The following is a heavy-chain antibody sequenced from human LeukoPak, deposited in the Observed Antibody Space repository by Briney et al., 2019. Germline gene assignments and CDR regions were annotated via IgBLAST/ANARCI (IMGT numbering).Heavy chain of an antibody. CDR2: MNPNSGNT. V-gene: IGHV1-8*01. J-gene: IGHJ4*02. CDR1: GYTFTSYD. D-gene: IGHD5-12*01. Sequence: GASVKVSRRASGYTFTSYDINWVRQATGQGLEWMGWMNPNSGNTGYAQKFQGRVTMTRNTSISTAYMELSSLRSEDTAVYYCARGKDIVATIPPHFDYWGQGTLVTVSS. CDR3: ARGKDIVATIPPHFDY.